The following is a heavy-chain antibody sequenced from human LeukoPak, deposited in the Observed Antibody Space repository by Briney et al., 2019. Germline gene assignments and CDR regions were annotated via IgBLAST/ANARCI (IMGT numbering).Heavy chain of an antibody. J-gene: IGHJ6*02. CDR3: ARGDGGYSSGWFASPYYAMDV. V-gene: IGHV1-18*01. D-gene: IGHD6-19*01. CDR1: GFAFTRCG. CDR2: ISAVKGFT. Sequence: ASVSVSCKASGFAFTRCGIGWVGQAPGEGVEGMGWISAVKGFTTYAQHFQGCLPLPTHPSTRTAYMELRTLRSAHTAVYYCARGDGGYSSGWFASPYYAMDVWGQGTPVTVSS.